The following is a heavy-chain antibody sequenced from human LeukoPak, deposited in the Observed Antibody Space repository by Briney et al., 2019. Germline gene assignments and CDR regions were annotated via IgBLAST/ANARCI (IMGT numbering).Heavy chain of an antibody. V-gene: IGHV4-39*07. J-gene: IGHJ5*02. D-gene: IGHD2-2*01. Sequence: PSETLSLTCTVSGGSISSSSYYWGWIRQPPGKGLEWIGSIYYSGSTYYNPSLKSRVTISVDTSKNQFSLKLSSVTAADTAVYYCAREEIVPADNWFDPWGQGTLVTVSS. CDR3: AREEIVPADNWFDP. CDR2: IYYSGST. CDR1: GGSISSSSYY.